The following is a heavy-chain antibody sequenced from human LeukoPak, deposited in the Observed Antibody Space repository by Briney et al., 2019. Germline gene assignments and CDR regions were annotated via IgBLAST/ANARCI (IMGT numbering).Heavy chain of an antibody. CDR1: GGSFSGYY. Sequence: SETLSLTCAVYGGSFSGYYWSWIRQPPGKGLEWIGEINHSGSTNYNPSLKSRVTISVDTSKNQFSLKLSSVTAADTAVYYCARAGGTHAFDIWGQGTMVTVSS. CDR3: ARAGGTHAFDI. V-gene: IGHV4-34*01. D-gene: IGHD3-16*01. CDR2: INHSGST. J-gene: IGHJ3*02.